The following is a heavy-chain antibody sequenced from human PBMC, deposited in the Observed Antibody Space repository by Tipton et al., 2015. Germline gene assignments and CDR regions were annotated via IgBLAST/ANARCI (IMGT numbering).Heavy chain of an antibody. CDR2: IDYSGST. J-gene: IGHJ4*02. D-gene: IGHD1-26*01. CDR3: ARMLSWYSCPDY. V-gene: IGHV4-61*01. CDR1: GGSVSSDSYY. Sequence: GLVKPSETLSLTCAVSGGSVSSDSYYWNWIRQPPGKGLEWIGYIDYSGSTAYNPSLKGRVSISADTSKAQLSLKLRSVTAADTAVYYCARMLSWYSCPDYWGQGTLLTVSS.